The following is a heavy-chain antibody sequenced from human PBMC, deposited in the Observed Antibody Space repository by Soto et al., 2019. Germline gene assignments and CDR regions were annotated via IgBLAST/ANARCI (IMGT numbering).Heavy chain of an antibody. CDR2: ISWDGGST. V-gene: IGHV3-43*01. CDR3: AKAGAFSSSWYTKDY. J-gene: IGHJ4*02. Sequence: EVQLVESGGVVVQPGGSLRLSCAASGFTFDDYTMHWVRQAPGKGLEWVSLISWDGGSTYYADSVKGRFTISRDNSKNSLYLQMYSLRTEDTALYYCAKAGAFSSSWYTKDYWGQGTLVTVSS. CDR1: GFTFDDYT. D-gene: IGHD6-13*01.